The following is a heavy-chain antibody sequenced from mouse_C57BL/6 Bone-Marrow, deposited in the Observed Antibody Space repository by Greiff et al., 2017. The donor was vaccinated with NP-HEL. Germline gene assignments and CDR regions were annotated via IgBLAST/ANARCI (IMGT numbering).Heavy chain of an antibody. D-gene: IGHD1-1*01. Sequence: QVQLKQSGAELARPGASVKLSCKASGYTFTSYGISWVKQRTGQGLEWIGEIYPRSGNTYYNEKFKGKATLPADKSSSTAYMELRSLTSEDSAVYFCARSPLTTVVPFDYWGQGTTLTVSS. CDR1: GYTFTSYG. J-gene: IGHJ2*01. CDR3: ARSPLTTVVPFDY. V-gene: IGHV1-81*01. CDR2: IYPRSGNT.